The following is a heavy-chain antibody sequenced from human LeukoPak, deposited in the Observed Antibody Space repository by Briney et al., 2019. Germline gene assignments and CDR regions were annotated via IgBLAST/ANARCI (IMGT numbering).Heavy chain of an antibody. CDR1: GFTFSSSA. CDR3: AKEGGTGTRFDY. CDR2: ISGSGTGT. V-gene: IGHV3-23*01. J-gene: IGHJ4*02. D-gene: IGHD1-7*01. Sequence: GGSLRLSXAASGFTFSSSAMSWVRQAPGKGLYWVSAISGSGTGTYYADSVKGRFTISRDNSKNTLYLQMNSLRAEDTAVYYCAKEGGTGTRFDYWGQGTLVTVSS.